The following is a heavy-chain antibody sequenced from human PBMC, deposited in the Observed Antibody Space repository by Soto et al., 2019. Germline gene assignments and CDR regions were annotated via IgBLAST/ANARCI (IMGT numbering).Heavy chain of an antibody. CDR1: AESFSGYS. D-gene: IGHD3-16*01. CDR2: IDHSGNT. CDR3: ARSPTHFNYVWGNSTY. V-gene: IGHV4-34*01. J-gene: IGHJ4*02. Sequence: SETLTLTCAAFAESFSGYSWSWVRQPPGKGLEWIGEIDHSGNTKYNPSLKSRVTSSVDTSKNQFSLKLMPVTAADTAVYYCARSPTHFNYVWGNSTYWGQGTLVTVSS.